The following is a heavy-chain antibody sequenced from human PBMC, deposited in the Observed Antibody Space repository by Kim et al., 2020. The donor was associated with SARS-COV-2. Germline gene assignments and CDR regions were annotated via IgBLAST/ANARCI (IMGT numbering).Heavy chain of an antibody. D-gene: IGHD6-13*01. CDR1: GGSISSSSYY. J-gene: IGHJ5*02. CDR3: ARHPPNRERQLVRAWFDP. Sequence: SETLSLTCTVSGGSISSSSYYWGWLRQPPGKGLEWIGSIYYSGSTYYNPSLKSRVTISVDTSKNQFSLKLSSVTAADTAVYYCARHPPNRERQLVRAWFDPWGQGTLVTVSS. CDR2: IYYSGST. V-gene: IGHV4-39*01.